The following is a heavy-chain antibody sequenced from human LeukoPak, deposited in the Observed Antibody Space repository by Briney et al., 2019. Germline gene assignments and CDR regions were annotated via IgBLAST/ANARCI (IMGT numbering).Heavy chain of an antibody. Sequence: GGSLRLSCAASGFTFSSYAMHWVRQAPGKGLEWVAVIPYDGSNKYYAGSVKGRFTISRDNSKNTLYLQMSSLRAEDTAVYYCARNPTTTVVTLNWFDPWGQGTLVTVSS. V-gene: IGHV3-30-3*01. D-gene: IGHD4-23*01. J-gene: IGHJ5*02. CDR1: GFTFSSYA. CDR3: ARNPTTTVVTLNWFDP. CDR2: IPYDGSNK.